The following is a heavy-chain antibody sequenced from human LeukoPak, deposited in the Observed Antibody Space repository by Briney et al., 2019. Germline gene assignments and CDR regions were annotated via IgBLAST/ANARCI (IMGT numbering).Heavy chain of an antibody. Sequence: GGSLRLSCAASGFTLSTYGMHWVRQAPGKGLEWVSSISSSSSYIYYADSVKGRFTISRDNAKNSLYLQMNSLRAEDTAVYYCARDLGRYSSGWEPFDYWGQGTLVTVSS. D-gene: IGHD6-19*01. V-gene: IGHV3-21*01. J-gene: IGHJ4*02. CDR2: ISSSSSYI. CDR3: ARDLGRYSSGWEPFDY. CDR1: GFTLSTYG.